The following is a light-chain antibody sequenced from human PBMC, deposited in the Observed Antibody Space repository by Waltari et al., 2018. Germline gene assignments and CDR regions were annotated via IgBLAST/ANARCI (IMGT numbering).Light chain of an antibody. CDR2: AAS. CDR1: RRISSW. V-gene: IGKV1-12*01. CDR3: LQVYSFPLT. J-gene: IGKJ4*01. Sequence: DVQMTQSPSSVSASVGDRVTITCRTGRRISSWLGLYQQKPGKAPKLLVYAASSLLSGVSTRFSGSGSGTDVTRSISSLQPADSGPFFCLQVYSFPLTFGGGTKVEVK.